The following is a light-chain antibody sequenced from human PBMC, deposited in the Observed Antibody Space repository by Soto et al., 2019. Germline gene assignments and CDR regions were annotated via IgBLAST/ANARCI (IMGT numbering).Light chain of an antibody. CDR1: QSVSSS. CDR3: QQYGSSTWT. J-gene: IGKJ1*01. CDR2: DTS. Sequence: IVLTQSPATLSLSPGERATLSCRASQSVSSSLAWYQQKPGQAPRLLISDTSNRATGIPARFSGSGSGTDFTLTISRLGPEDFAVYYCQQYGSSTWTFGQGTKVDIK. V-gene: IGKV3-11*01.